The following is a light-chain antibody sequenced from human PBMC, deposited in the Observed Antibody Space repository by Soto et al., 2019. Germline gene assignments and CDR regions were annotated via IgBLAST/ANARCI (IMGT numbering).Light chain of an antibody. J-gene: IGLJ2*01. V-gene: IGLV1-51*01. CDR1: NSNIGNNY. Sequence: QSVLTQPPSVSAAPGQKVTISCSGSNSNIGNNYVSWYQHLPGTAPKPLIYDNDKRPSAIPDRFSGSKSGTSATLDITGLQTGDEADYYCGTWDTSLSGGVFGGGTKVTVL. CDR3: GTWDTSLSGGV. CDR2: DND.